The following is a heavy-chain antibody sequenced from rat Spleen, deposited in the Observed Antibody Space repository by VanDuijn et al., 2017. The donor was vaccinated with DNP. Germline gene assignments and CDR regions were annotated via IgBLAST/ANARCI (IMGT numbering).Heavy chain of an antibody. Sequence: EVKLVESGGGLVQPGRSLKLSCAASGFNFNDYWMGWVRQAPGKGLEWIGEINKDGTIIKYIPSLKDKITISRDNAENTVYLQMNSLRSEDTATYYCAIANVNSWGQGVMVTVSS. CDR2: INKDGTII. V-gene: IGHV4-2*01. J-gene: IGHJ2*01. CDR1: GFNFNDYW. CDR3: AIANVNS. D-gene: IGHD5-1*01.